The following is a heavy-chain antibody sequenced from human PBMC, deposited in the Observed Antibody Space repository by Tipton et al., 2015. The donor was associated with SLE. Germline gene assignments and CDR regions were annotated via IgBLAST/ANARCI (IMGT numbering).Heavy chain of an antibody. CDR2: IHDSGDL. Sequence: GLVKPSETLSLICGVSGGSVSGYYWTWIRQPPGKGLEWIGDIHDSGDLNHNTSLQSRVSMSVDTSKNQLSLKLISVTAADTGIYFCARGRVDYIGGSYRPSSLDSWGQGTLVTVSS. D-gene: IGHD3-16*02. J-gene: IGHJ4*02. V-gene: IGHV4-34*01. CDR3: ARGRVDYIGGSYRPSSLDS. CDR1: GGSVSGYY.